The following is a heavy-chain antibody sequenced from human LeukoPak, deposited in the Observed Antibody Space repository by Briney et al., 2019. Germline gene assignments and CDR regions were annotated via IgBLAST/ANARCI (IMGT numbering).Heavy chain of an antibody. Sequence: SETLSLTCTVSGGSISSGSYSWSWIRQPAGKGLEWIGRIYTSGSTNYNPSLKSRVTISVDTSKNQFSLNLSSVTAADTAVYYCARDTGMAYYYGSGSYFDYWGQGTLVTVSS. CDR3: ARDTGMAYYYGSGSYFDY. CDR1: GGSISSGSYS. J-gene: IGHJ4*02. V-gene: IGHV4-61*02. D-gene: IGHD3-10*01. CDR2: IYTSGST.